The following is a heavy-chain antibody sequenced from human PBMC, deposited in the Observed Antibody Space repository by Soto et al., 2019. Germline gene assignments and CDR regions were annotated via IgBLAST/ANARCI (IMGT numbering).Heavy chain of an antibody. V-gene: IGHV1-18*04. Sequence: QVPLVQSGAEVKKPGASVKVSCKASGYTFTSYGISWVRQAPGQGLEWMGWISAYNGNTNYAQKPQGRVTMTTDTSTSTAYMELRSLRADDTAVYYCAREIRDDGGGYYFDYWGQGTLVTVSS. J-gene: IGHJ4*02. CDR3: AREIRDDGGGYYFDY. CDR2: ISAYNGNT. D-gene: IGHD3-16*01. CDR1: GYTFTSYG.